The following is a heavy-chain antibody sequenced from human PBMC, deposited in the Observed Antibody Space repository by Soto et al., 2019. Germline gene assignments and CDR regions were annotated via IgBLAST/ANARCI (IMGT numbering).Heavy chain of an antibody. CDR1: GFTFRYAW. D-gene: IGHD2-21*02. J-gene: IGHJ4*02. CDR2: IKSKTDGGTT. CDR3: TRGGGFVVVTAVGY. Sequence: GGSLRLSCAASGFTFRYAWMTWVRQAPGKWLDWVGRIKSKTDGGTTDYAAPLKGRFTLSRDDSKNTRYLHMNTLKPEDTAEYCCTRGGGFVVVTAVGYWGQGXLVTV. V-gene: IGHV3-15*01.